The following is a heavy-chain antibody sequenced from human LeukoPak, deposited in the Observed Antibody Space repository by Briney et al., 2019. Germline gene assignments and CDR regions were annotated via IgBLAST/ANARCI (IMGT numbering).Heavy chain of an antibody. D-gene: IGHD3-22*01. J-gene: IGHJ3*02. CDR1: GFTFRRHT. CDR3: TRDRDDDSSGSIDDAFDI. V-gene: IGHV3-21*01. CDR2: IPPRGSYI. Sequence: GGSPRLSCAASGFTFRRHTMNWVRQAPGKGLEWVSSIPPRGSYIYTSDSVKGRFTISRDNAKNSLYLQMNSLRAEDTAVYYCTRDRDDDSSGSIDDAFDIWGQGTMVTVSS.